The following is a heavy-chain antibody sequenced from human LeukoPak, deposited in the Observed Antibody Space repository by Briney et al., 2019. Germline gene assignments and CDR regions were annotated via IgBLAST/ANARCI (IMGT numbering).Heavy chain of an antibody. CDR2: ISSSSSYI. CDR1: GFTFSSYS. CDR3: ARVRTSSGWYRGDYYFDY. Sequence: GGSLRLSCAASGFTFSSYSMNWVRQAPGKGLEWVSSISSSSSYIYYADSVKGRFTISRDNSKNTLYLQMNSLRAEDTAVYYCARVRTSSGWYRGDYYFDYWGQGTLVTVSS. D-gene: IGHD6-19*01. V-gene: IGHV3-21*01. J-gene: IGHJ4*02.